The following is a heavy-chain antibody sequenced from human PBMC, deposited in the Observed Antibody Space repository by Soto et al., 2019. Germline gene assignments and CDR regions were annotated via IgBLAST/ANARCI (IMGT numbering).Heavy chain of an antibody. J-gene: IGHJ6*02. CDR3: AKRRGDHSNYSWGIDV. CDR2: ISYDGSHK. CDR1: GFTFRNYG. D-gene: IGHD4-4*01. V-gene: IGHV3-30*18. Sequence: QVQLVESEGGVVQPGRSLRLSCAASGFTFRNYGMHWVRQAPGKGLVWVTVISYDGSHKYYADSVKGRFTISRDNSKNTVYLEMNSLRDEDTAVYYCAKRRGDHSNYSWGIDVWGQGTTVTVSS.